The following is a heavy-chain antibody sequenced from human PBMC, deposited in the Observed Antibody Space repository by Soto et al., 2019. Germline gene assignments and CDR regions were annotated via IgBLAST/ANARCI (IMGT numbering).Heavy chain of an antibody. V-gene: IGHV4-31*03. CDR2: IYYSGST. CDR1: GGSISSGGYY. CDR3: ARLSDYYGMDV. Sequence: QVQLQESGPGLVKPSQTLSLTCTVSGGSISSGGYYWSWIRQHPGKGLEWIGYIYYSGSTYYNPSLKSRVTISVEPAKNQFSLKLSSVTAADTAVYYCARLSDYYGMDVWGQGTTVTVSS. J-gene: IGHJ6*02.